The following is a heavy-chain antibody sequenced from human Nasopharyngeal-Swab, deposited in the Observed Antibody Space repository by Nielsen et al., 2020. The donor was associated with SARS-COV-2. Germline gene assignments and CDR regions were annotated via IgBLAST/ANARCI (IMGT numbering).Heavy chain of an antibody. Sequence: SLKISCAASGFTFDDYAMHWVRQAPGKGLEWVSGISWNSGSIGYADSVKGRFTISRDNAKNSLYLQMNSLRAEDTALYYCAKENPAVAGQGAFDYGGQGTLVTVSS. CDR3: AKENPAVAGQGAFDY. CDR1: GFTFDDYA. D-gene: IGHD6-19*01. V-gene: IGHV3-9*01. CDR2: ISWNSGSI. J-gene: IGHJ4*02.